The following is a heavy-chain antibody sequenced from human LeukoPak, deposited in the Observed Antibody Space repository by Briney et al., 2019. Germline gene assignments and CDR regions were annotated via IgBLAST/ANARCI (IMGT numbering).Heavy chain of an antibody. Sequence: GGSLRLSCAASGFTFSSYSMHWVRQAPGKGLEWVAVIWYDGSNKYYADSVKGRFTISRDNSKNTLYLQMNSLRAEDTAVYYCARSHYDFWSGYPNAIPWWGQGTLVTVSS. J-gene: IGHJ4*02. D-gene: IGHD3-3*01. CDR3: ARSHYDFWSGYPNAIPW. CDR2: IWYDGSNK. CDR1: GFTFSSYS. V-gene: IGHV3-33*01.